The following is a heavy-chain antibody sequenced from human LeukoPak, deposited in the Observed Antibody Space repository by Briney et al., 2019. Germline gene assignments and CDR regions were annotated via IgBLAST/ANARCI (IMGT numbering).Heavy chain of an antibody. D-gene: IGHD3-10*01. CDR3: ARGPILLWIHNGMDV. CDR1: GFIFGEHA. J-gene: IGHJ6*02. CDR2: IRSEAYGETT. V-gene: IGHV3-49*04. Sequence: SLRLSCLGSGFIFGEHAISWVRQAPGKGLGWVGFIRSEAYGETTEYAASVSGRFTISRDNTRGIAYLQMNNLKIEDTAVYYCARGPILLWIHNGMDVWGPGTTVTVSS.